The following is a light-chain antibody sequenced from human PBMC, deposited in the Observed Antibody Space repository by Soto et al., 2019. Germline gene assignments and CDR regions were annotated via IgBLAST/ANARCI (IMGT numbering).Light chain of an antibody. CDR2: LEGSGSY. J-gene: IGLJ2*01. CDR1: SGHSSYI. V-gene: IGLV4-60*02. CDR3: ETWDINTHVV. Sequence: QPVLTQSSSASASLGSSVKLNCTLSSGHSSYIIAWHQQQPGKAPRYLMKLEGSGSYNKGSGVPDRFSGSSSGADRYLTISNLQFEDEADYYCETWDINTHVVFGGGTKLTVL.